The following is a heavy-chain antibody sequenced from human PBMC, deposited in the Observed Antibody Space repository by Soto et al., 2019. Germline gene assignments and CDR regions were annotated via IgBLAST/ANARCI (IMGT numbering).Heavy chain of an antibody. CDR2: INAGNGNT. J-gene: IGHJ5*02. CDR1: GYTFASYA. D-gene: IGHD3-22*01. CDR3: ARSDRSIDPQFDP. Sequence: GASVKVSCKASGYTFASYAMHWVRQAPGQRLEWMGWINAGNGNTKYSQKFQGRVTITRDTSASTAYMELSSLRSEDTAVYYCARSDRSIDPQFDPWGQGTLVTVSS. V-gene: IGHV1-3*01.